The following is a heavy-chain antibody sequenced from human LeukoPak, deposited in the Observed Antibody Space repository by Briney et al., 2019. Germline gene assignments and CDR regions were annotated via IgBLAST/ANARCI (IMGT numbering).Heavy chain of an antibody. Sequence: PGGSLRLSCAASGFTFSSYAMHWVRQAPGKGLEWVAVISYDGGNKYYADSVKGRFTISRDNSKNTLYLQMNSLRAEDTAVYYCARDNEEIVVVPAAIDYWGQGTLVTVSS. CDR2: ISYDGGNK. D-gene: IGHD2-2*01. J-gene: IGHJ4*02. V-gene: IGHV3-30*04. CDR1: GFTFSSYA. CDR3: ARDNEEIVVVPAAIDY.